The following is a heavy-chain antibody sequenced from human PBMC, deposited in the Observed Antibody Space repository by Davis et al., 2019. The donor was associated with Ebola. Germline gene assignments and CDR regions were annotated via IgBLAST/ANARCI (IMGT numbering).Heavy chain of an antibody. J-gene: IGHJ4*02. CDR1: GLTFSNYW. D-gene: IGHD2-15*01. Sequence: PGGSLRLSCAASGLTFSNYWMSWVRQAPGKGLEWVANIKQDGSEKYYVDSVKGRFTISRDNAKNSLYLQMNSLRAEDTAVYYCARRGGTMNYWGQGTLVTVSS. V-gene: IGHV3-7*03. CDR3: ARRGGTMNY. CDR2: IKQDGSEK.